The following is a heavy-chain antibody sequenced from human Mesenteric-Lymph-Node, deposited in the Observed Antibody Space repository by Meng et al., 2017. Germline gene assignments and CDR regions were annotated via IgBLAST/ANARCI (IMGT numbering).Heavy chain of an antibody. CDR3: ARELYCSSTSCSV. J-gene: IGHJ4*02. Sequence: GESLKISCAASGFTFSSYAMHWVRQAPGKGLKWVAVISYDGSNKYYADSVKGRFTISRDNSKNTLYLQMNSLRAEDTAVYYCARELYCSSTSCSVWGQGTLVTVSS. V-gene: IGHV3-30*04. CDR2: ISYDGSNK. CDR1: GFTFSSYA. D-gene: IGHD2-2*01.